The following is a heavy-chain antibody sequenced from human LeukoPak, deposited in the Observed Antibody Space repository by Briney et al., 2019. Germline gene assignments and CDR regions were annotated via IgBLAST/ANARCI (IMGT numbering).Heavy chain of an antibody. Sequence: SVKVSCKASGGTFSSYALSWVRQAPGQGLEWMGGIIPIFGTANYAQKFQGRVTITTDESTSTAYMELSSLRSEDTAVYYCARSERITIFGVVITKPIDYWGQGTLVTVSS. V-gene: IGHV1-69*05. CDR2: IIPIFGTA. CDR1: GGTFSSYA. J-gene: IGHJ4*02. D-gene: IGHD3-3*01. CDR3: ARSERITIFGVVITKPIDY.